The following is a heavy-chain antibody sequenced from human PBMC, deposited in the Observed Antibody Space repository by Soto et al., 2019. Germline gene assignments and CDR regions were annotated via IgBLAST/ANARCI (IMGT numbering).Heavy chain of an antibody. CDR3: ARDFGIWEIDY. CDR1: GFTFSSYA. V-gene: IGHV3-30-3*01. J-gene: IGHJ4*02. D-gene: IGHD2-21*01. Sequence: QVQLVESGGGVVQPGRSLRLSCAASGFTFSSYAMHWVRQAPGKGLEWVAVISYDGSNKYYADSVKGRFTISRDNSKNTLDLQMNSLRAEDTAVYYCARDFGIWEIDYWGQGTLVTVSS. CDR2: ISYDGSNK.